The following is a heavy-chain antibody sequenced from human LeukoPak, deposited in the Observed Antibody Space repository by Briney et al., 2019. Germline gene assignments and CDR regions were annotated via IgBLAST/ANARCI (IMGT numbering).Heavy chain of an antibody. V-gene: IGHV3-48*03. D-gene: IGHD3-22*01. CDR1: GFTFSSYE. CDR2: ISSSGSTI. Sequence: PGGSLRLSCAASGFTFSSYEMSWVRQAPGKGLEWVSYISSSGSTIYYADSVKGRFTISRDNAKNSLYLQMNSLRAEDTAVYYCARVFSYYYDSSGYLNWGQGTLVTVSS. CDR3: ARVFSYYYDSSGYLN. J-gene: IGHJ4*02.